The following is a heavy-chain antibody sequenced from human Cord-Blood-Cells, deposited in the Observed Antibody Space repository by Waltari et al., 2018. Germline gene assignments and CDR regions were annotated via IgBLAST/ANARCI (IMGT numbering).Heavy chain of an antibody. CDR2: IYHSGST. Sequence: QVQLQESGPGLLKPSETLSLTCTVSGYSLSSGSYRGWTRPPPRQGLEWIGSIYHSGSTYYNPSLKSRVTISVDTSKNQFSLKLSSVTAADTAVYYCARAVESCSGGSCYSYYYGMDVWGQGTTVTVSS. V-gene: IGHV4-38-2*02. D-gene: IGHD2-15*01. J-gene: IGHJ6*02. CDR3: ARAVESCSGGSCYSYYYGMDV. CDR1: GYSLSSGSY.